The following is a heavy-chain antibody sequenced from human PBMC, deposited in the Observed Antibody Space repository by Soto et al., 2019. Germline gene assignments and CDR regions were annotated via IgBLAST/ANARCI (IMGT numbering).Heavy chain of an antibody. Sequence: SLRLSCHSSGSTFGNHDMNWVRQAPGKGLEWISYISNGARTTSYADSVRGRFTISRDNDKDSLFLQMNSLRAEDTALYYCARDSAFYDGRGSAFEVWGQGALVTV. V-gene: IGHV3-48*03. CDR1: GSTFGNHD. D-gene: IGHD3-22*01. J-gene: IGHJ3*01. CDR3: ARDSAFYDGRGSAFEV. CDR2: ISNGARTT.